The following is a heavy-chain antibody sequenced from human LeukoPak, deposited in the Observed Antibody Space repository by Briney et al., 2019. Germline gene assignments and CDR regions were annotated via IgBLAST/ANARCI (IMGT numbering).Heavy chain of an antibody. V-gene: IGHV1-69*13. J-gene: IGHJ6*03. CDR3: AKVVSVYYYYYMDV. CDR1: GGTFSSYA. CDR2: IIPIFGTA. Sequence: GASVKVSCKASGGTFSSYAISWVRQAPGQGLEWMGGIIPIFGTANYAQKFQGRVTITADESTSTAYMELSSLRAEDTAVYYCAKVVSVYYYYYMDVWGKGTTVTVSS.